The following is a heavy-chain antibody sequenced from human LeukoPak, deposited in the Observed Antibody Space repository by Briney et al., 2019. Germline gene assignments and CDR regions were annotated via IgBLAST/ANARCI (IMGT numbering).Heavy chain of an antibody. D-gene: IGHD4-17*01. Sequence: PGGSLRLSCAASGFTFSSYGMHWVRQAPGKGLGWVAFIQYNGGNKYCADSVKGRFTISRDNSKSTVYLQMNSLRVEDTAVYYCAKDYDYGDYATDYWGQGTLVTVSS. CDR1: GFTFSSYG. V-gene: IGHV3-30*02. CDR2: IQYNGGNK. J-gene: IGHJ4*02. CDR3: AKDYDYGDYATDY.